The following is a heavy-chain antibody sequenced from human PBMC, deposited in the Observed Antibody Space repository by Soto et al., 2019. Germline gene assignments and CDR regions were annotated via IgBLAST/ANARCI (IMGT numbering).Heavy chain of an antibody. CDR2: INPNSGGT. CDR3: VMISSSIAARRGFDD. V-gene: IGHV1-2*04. Sequence: ASVKVSCKASGYTFTGYYMHWVRQAPGQGLEWMGWINPNSGGTNYAQKFQGWVTMTRDTSISTAYMELSRLRSDDTAVYYCVMISSSIAARRGFDDWGQGTLVTVSS. J-gene: IGHJ4*02. D-gene: IGHD6-6*01. CDR1: GYTFTGYY.